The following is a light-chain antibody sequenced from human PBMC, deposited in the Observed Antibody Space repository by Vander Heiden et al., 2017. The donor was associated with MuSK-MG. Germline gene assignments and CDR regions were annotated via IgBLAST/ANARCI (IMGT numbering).Light chain of an antibody. Sequence: EIVLTQSPGTLSLSPGERATLSCRPRQSVSSSYLVWYQQKPGQAPRLRIYGASSRATGIPDRFSGSGSGTDFTLTISRLEPEDFAVYYCQQYGSSPCTFGPGTKVDIK. CDR1: QSVSSSY. J-gene: IGKJ3*01. CDR2: GAS. CDR3: QQYGSSPCT. V-gene: IGKV3-20*01.